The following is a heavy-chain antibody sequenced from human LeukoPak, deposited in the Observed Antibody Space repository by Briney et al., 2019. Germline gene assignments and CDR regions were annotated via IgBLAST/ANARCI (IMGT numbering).Heavy chain of an antibody. CDR3: ARNRYYYGSGSYGVPNWFDP. CDR1: GGSISTSSYY. D-gene: IGHD3-10*01. V-gene: IGHV4-39*01. J-gene: IGHJ5*02. Sequence: SETLSLTCTVSGGSISTSSYYWGWVRQPPGKGLEWIGNIFYSGSTYYSPSLKSRVTISVDTSKNQFSLKLSSVTAADTAVYYCARNRYYYGSGSYGVPNWFDPWGQGTLVTVSS. CDR2: IFYSGST.